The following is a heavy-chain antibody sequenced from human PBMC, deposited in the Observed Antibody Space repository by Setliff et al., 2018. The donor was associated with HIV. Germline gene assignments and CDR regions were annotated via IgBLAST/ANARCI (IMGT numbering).Heavy chain of an antibody. CDR1: GYTFTRYF. J-gene: IGHJ4*02. CDR2: INPSGGVT. Sequence: GASVKVSCKASGYTFTRYFMHCVRQAPGQGLEWLGMINPSGGVTWYAQKFQGRVTMTGDTSTNTLYMELSSLRSEDTAAYYCARGWEGGMDYWGQGTLVTVSS. CDR3: ARGWEGGMDY. D-gene: IGHD1-26*01. V-gene: IGHV1-46*01.